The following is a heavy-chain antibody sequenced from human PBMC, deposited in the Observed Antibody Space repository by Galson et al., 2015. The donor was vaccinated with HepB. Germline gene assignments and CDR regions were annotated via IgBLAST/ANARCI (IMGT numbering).Heavy chain of an antibody. J-gene: IGHJ3*02. CDR2: ISDSGIT. CDR1: GGSINSSDW. D-gene: IGHD2-15*01. Sequence: ETLSLTCTVSGGSINSSDWWTWVRQAPGQGLEWIREISDSGITKYNPSLRSRVTMSLDKSKKQVTLILNSVIAADTAVYYCARRRGLCDAFDIWGQGTTVTVSS. CDR3: ARRRGLCDAFDI. V-gene: IGHV4-4*02.